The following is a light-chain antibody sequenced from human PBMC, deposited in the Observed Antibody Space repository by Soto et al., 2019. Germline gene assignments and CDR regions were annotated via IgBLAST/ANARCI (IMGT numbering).Light chain of an antibody. CDR1: QTVSSNF. J-gene: IGKJ1*01. CDR2: GAS. V-gene: IGKV3-20*01. CDR3: QQNGSSPAT. Sequence: EFVLTQSPGTLSLSPGDRATLSCSASQTVSSNFLAWYQQRPAQAPRLLIHGASTRATGITDRFSGSVSGTDFTLTISGLEPEDFAVYYCQQNGSSPATFGQGTKVDIK.